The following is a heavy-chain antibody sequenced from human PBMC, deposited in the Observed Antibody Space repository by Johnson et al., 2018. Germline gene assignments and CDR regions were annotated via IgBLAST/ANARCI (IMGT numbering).Heavy chain of an antibody. CDR1: GFIFSSYG. D-gene: IGHD4-17*01. CDR3: AKDWGNGDYLLLSDY. V-gene: IGHV3-30*18. J-gene: IGHJ4*02. CDR2: ILYDGSNQ. Sequence: QVQLVQSGGGVVQPGRSLRLSCAASGFIFSSYGMHWVRQAPGKGLEWVAVILYDGSNQYYADSVKGRFTISRDNSKNTLYLQMNSLRAEDTAVYFCAKDWGNGDYLLLSDYWGQGTLVTVSS.